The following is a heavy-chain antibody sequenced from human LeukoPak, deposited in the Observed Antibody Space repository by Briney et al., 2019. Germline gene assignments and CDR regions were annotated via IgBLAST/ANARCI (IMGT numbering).Heavy chain of an antibody. Sequence: GGSLRLSCAASGFTFSGSAMHWVRQASGKGLEWVGRIRSKANSYATAYAASVKGRFTISRDDSKNTAYLQMNSLETEDTAVYYCARDQLVRGVINNYYYYGMDVWGQGTTVTVSS. CDR1: GFTFSGSA. D-gene: IGHD3-10*01. J-gene: IGHJ6*02. CDR3: ARDQLVRGVINNYYYYGMDV. V-gene: IGHV3-73*01. CDR2: IRSKANSYAT.